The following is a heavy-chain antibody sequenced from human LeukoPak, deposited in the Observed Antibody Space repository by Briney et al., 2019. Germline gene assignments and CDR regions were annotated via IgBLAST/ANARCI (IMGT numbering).Heavy chain of an antibody. V-gene: IGHV3-48*03. Sequence: PGGSLRLSCAASGFTFSSYEMNWVRQAPGKGLEWDSYISSSGSTIYYADSVKGRFTISRDNAKNSLYLQMNSLRAEDTAVYYCARDGGSEEQLDPVDYWGQGTLVTVSS. CDR2: ISSSGSTI. CDR1: GFTFSSYE. CDR3: ARDGGSEEQLDPVDY. D-gene: IGHD6-13*01. J-gene: IGHJ4*02.